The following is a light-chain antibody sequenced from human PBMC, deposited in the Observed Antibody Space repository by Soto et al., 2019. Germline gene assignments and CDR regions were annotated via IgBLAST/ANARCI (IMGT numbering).Light chain of an antibody. CDR2: GNN. CDR1: SSNIGAGYG. V-gene: IGLV1-40*01. CDR3: QSYDSSLSGVV. Sequence: QPVLTQPPSVSGAPGQRVTISCTGSSSNIGAGYGVHWYQHLPGTAPKLLIYGNNNRPSGVPDRFSGSKSGTSASLAITGLRAEDEAGYYCQSYDSSLSGVVFGGGTKLTVL. J-gene: IGLJ2*01.